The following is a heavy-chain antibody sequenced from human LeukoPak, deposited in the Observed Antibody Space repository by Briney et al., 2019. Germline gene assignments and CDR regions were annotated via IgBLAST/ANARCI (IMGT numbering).Heavy chain of an antibody. D-gene: IGHD2-15*01. CDR3: ARVVVVAATYYFDY. CDR1: GYSFTSYW. CDR2: IYPGDSDT. V-gene: IGHV5-51*01. Sequence: GESLQISCQGSGYSFTSYWIGWVRQMPGKGLEWMGIIYPGDSDTRYSPSFQGQVTISADKSISTAYLQWSSLKASDTAMYYCARVVVVAATYYFDYWGQGTLVTVSS. J-gene: IGHJ4*02.